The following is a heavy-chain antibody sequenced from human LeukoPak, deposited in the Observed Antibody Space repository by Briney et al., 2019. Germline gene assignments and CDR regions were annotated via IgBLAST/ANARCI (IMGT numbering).Heavy chain of an antibody. CDR1: GITFSNSA. D-gene: IGHD5-24*01. J-gene: IGHJ3*02. Sequence: GGSLRLSCVPSGITFSNSALNWVRQAPGKGLEWVATITKNGDQTYYADSVKGLFTISRDTFRDTLYLQMNSLRAEDTAVYHCVKSAGKDGYRDVFDIWGQGTVVTVSS. V-gene: IGHV3-23*01. CDR3: VKSAGKDGYRDVFDI. CDR2: ITKNGDQT.